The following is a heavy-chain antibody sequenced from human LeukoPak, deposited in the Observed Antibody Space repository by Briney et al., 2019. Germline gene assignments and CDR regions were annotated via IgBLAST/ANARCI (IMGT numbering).Heavy chain of an antibody. CDR3: AKDPKLYSSSWYEDY. D-gene: IGHD6-13*01. V-gene: IGHV3-23*01. CDR1: GFTFSSYA. CDR2: ISGSGGST. J-gene: IGHJ4*02. Sequence: GGSLRLSCATSGFTFSSYAMGWVRQAPGKGLEWVSAISGSGGSTYYADSVKGRFTISRDNSKNTLYLQMNSLRAEDTAVYYCAKDPKLYSSSWYEDYWGQGTLVTVSS.